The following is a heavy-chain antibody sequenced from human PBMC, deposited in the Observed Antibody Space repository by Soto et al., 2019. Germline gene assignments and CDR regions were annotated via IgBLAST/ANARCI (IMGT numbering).Heavy chain of an antibody. CDR1: GGTFTTYA. J-gene: IGHJ6*02. CDR2: IIPMYNKA. V-gene: IGHV1-69*01. D-gene: IGHD4-4*01. CDR3: ARGYSGGYYYAMDV. Sequence: QVQLVQSGAEVKKPGSSVRVSCQASGGTFTTYAFNWVRQAPGQGLEWMGGIIPMYNKANYAPNFLGRVTISAVPSTSTAYMELTTLRSEDTAVYFCARGYSGGYYYAMDVWGQGTTVTVSS.